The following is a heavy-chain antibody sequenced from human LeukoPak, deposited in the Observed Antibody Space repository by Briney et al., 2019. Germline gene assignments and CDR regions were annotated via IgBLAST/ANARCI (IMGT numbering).Heavy chain of an antibody. J-gene: IGHJ5*02. D-gene: IGHD6-13*01. V-gene: IGHV3-48*04. Sequence: GGSLRLSCAASGFTFSSYSMNWVRQAPGKGLEWVSYISSSSSTIYYADSVKGRFTISRDNAKNSLYLQMNSLRAEDTAVYYCARVQSVAAAWFDPWGQGTLVTVSS. CDR3: ARVQSVAAAWFDP. CDR2: ISSSSSTI. CDR1: GFTFSSYS.